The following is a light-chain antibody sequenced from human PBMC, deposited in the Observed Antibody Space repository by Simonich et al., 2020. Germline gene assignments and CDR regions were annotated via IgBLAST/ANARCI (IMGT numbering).Light chain of an antibody. CDR1: QSVLYSSNNKNY. Sequence: DIVMTQSPDSLAVSLGERATLNCKSSQSVLYSSNNKNYLAWYQQKPGQPPKLLIYWASTRESGVPDRFSGSGSGTDFTLPISSLQAEDVAVYYCQQYYSTPWTFGQGTKVEIK. CDR3: QQYYSTPWT. J-gene: IGKJ1*01. V-gene: IGKV4-1*01. CDR2: WAS.